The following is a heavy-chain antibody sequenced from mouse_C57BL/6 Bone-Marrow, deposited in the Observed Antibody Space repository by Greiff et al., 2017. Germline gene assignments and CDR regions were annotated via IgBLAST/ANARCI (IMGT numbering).Heavy chain of an antibody. CDR1: GYTFTSYW. J-gene: IGHJ3*01. D-gene: IGHD1-2*01. Sequence: QVQLKQPGAELVRPGSSVKMSCKASGYTFTSYWMHWVKQRPIKGLEWIGNLDPSDSETNYNQKFKDKATLTVDKSARTAYMQLSRLTSEVSAVYYCATDYYGPGAYWGQGTLVTVTA. V-gene: IGHV1-52*01. CDR2: LDPSDSET. CDR3: ATDYYGPGAY.